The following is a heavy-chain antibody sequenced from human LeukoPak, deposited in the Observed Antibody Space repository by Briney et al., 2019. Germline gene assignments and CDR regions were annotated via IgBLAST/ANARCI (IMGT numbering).Heavy chain of an antibody. Sequence: PGGSLRLSCAASGFTFSSYEMTWVHRAPGKGLEWVSYISSSGSTIYYADSVKGRFTISRYNAKNSLYLQMNSLRAEDTAVYYCARPDYVSGSPPFDSWGQGTLVTVSS. D-gene: IGHD3-10*01. CDR3: ARPDYVSGSPPFDS. J-gene: IGHJ4*02. V-gene: IGHV3-48*03. CDR1: GFTFSSYE. CDR2: ISSSGSTI.